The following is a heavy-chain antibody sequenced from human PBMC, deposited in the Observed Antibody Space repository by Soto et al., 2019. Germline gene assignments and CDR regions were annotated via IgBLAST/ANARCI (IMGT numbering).Heavy chain of an antibody. Sequence: PSETLPLTCTVSGGSIGSGGYYWSWIRQHPGKGLEWIGYIYYSGSTYYNPSLKSRVTISVDTSKNQFSLKLSSVTAADTAVYYCARVGFLSLGYYMDVWGKGTTVTVSS. CDR1: GGSIGSGGYY. CDR3: ARVGFLSLGYYMDV. J-gene: IGHJ6*03. CDR2: IYYSGST. V-gene: IGHV4-31*03. D-gene: IGHD3-3*01.